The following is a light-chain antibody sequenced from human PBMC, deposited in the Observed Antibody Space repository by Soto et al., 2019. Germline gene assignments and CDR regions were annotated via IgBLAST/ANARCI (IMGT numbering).Light chain of an antibody. J-gene: IGKJ4*01. CDR3: QQYGDWPLT. Sequence: EIVLTQSPATLSVSPGERATLSCRASQSVGNNFAWYQQKPGQAPRLLIFATSTRATGVPARFSGSGSGTEYTLTISSLQSEDFAVYYSQQYGDWPLTFGGGAKLEIE. V-gene: IGKV3-15*01. CDR2: ATS. CDR1: QSVGNN.